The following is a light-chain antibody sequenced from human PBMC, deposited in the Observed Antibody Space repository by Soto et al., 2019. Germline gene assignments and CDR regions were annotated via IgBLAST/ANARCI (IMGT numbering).Light chain of an antibody. V-gene: IGKV3-11*01. CDR1: QSVSSY. J-gene: IGKJ4*01. CDR2: DAS. CDR3: QQRSNWPLT. Sequence: EIVLTQSPATLSLSPGERAALSCMASQSVSSYLAWYQQKPGQAPRRLIYDASNRATGISARFSGSGSGTDFTLTISSLEPEDFAVYYCQQRSNWPLTFGGGTKVDIK.